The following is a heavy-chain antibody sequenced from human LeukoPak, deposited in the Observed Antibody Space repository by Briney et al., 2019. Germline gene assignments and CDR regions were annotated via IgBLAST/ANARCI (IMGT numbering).Heavy chain of an antibody. CDR2: FDREDGET. J-gene: IGHJ4*02. CDR1: GYTLTEIS. Sequence: ALVKVSCKVSGYTLTEISLHWVRQAPGKGLEWMGGFDREDGETMYAQKFQGRVTMTEDTSTDTAFMELSSLRSEDTAVYYCATDGYSYGAFDYWGQGTLVIVSS. CDR3: ATDGYSYGAFDY. V-gene: IGHV1-24*01. D-gene: IGHD5-18*01.